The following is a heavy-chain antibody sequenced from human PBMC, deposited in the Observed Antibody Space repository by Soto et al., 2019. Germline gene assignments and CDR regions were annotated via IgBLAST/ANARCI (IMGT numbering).Heavy chain of an antibody. J-gene: IGHJ6*02. D-gene: IGHD2-21*01. CDR3: ARDLFRYYYYGMDV. Sequence: RVPCAASWLTFWDYYMSWIRQAPGKGLEWVSYISSSGSTIYYADSVKGRFTISRDNAKNSLYLQMNSLRAEDTAVYYCARDLFRYYYYGMDVWGQGTTVTVSS. CDR1: WLTFWDYY. V-gene: IGHV3-11*01. CDR2: ISSSGSTI.